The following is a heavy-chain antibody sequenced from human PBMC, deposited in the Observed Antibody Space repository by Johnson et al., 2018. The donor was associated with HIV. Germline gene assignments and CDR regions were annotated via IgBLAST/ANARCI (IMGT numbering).Heavy chain of an antibody. CDR2: ISSGGST. J-gene: IGHJ3*02. CDR3: GRTCRGGYNRPGAFDI. Sequence: VQLVESGGGLIQPGGSLRLSCAASGFTVSSNYMSWVRQAPGKGLEWVSVISSGGSTYYADSVKGRFTISRDNSKNTLYLQMNSLRAEDTAVYYRGRTCRGGYNRPGAFDIWGQGTMVTVSS. CDR1: GFTVSSNY. V-gene: IGHV3-53*01. D-gene: IGHD5-24*01.